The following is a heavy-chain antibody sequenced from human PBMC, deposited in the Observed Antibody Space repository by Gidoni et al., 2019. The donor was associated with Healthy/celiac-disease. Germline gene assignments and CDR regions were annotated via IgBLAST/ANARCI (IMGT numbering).Heavy chain of an antibody. Sequence: EVQLFESGGGLVQPGGSLRLSCAASGFTFSCYAMSWVRQAPGKGLEWVSAISGSGGSTYYADSVKGRFTISRDNSKNTLYLQMNSLRAEDTAVYYCANERYDSSNYYYYGMDVWGQGTTVTVSS. J-gene: IGHJ6*02. D-gene: IGHD3-22*01. V-gene: IGHV3-23*01. CDR1: GFTFSCYA. CDR2: ISGSGGST. CDR3: ANERYDSSNYYYYGMDV.